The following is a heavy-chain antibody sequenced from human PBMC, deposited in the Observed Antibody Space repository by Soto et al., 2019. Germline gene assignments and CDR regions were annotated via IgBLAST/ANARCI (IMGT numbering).Heavy chain of an antibody. CDR2: IYYSGTT. CDR3: ARIPVDTYMINWFDP. D-gene: IGHD3-16*01. Sequence: SETLSLTCTVSGGSVSSGDYYWSWIRQPPGKGLEWIGYIYYSGTTNYNPSLKSRVSISLDTSKNQFSLRLTSVTAADTAVYYCARIPVDTYMINWFDPWGQGTLVTVSS. J-gene: IGHJ5*02. CDR1: GGSVSSGDYY. V-gene: IGHV4-61*08.